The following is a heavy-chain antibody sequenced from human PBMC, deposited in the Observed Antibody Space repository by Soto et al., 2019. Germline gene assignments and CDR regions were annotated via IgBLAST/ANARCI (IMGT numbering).Heavy chain of an antibody. CDR1: GDSVTSDSYF. Sequence: SETLSLTCTVSGDSVTSDSYFWSWIRQPPGKGLEWIGNVYYSGGAKYNPSVKRRVSISVDTSKNQFSLNLSSVTAADTAVYYCTRDGDGRMTTNPYYYYGMDVWGPGITVTVSS. J-gene: IGHJ6*02. CDR3: TRDGDGRMTTNPYYYYGMDV. V-gene: IGHV4-61*01. D-gene: IGHD2-21*02. CDR2: VYYSGGA.